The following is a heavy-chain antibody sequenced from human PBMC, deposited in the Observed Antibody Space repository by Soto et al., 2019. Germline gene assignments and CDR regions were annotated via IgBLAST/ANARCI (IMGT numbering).Heavy chain of an antibody. CDR2: MYHSGTT. CDR3: ASGFSSSWDEY. J-gene: IGHJ4*02. D-gene: IGHD6-13*01. V-gene: IGHV4-4*02. Sequence: QVQLQESGPGLVKPSGTLSPTCVVSGDSITSSRWWSWVRQSPGRGLDWIGEMYHSGTTNYNPSLRSRVTISVDKSKNQFSLKLSSVTAADTAVYYCASGFSSSWDEYWGQGTGVAVSS. CDR1: GDSITSSRW.